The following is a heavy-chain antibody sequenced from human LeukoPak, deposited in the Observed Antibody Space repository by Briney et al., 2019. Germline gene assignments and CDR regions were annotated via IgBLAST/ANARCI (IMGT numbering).Heavy chain of an antibody. CDR2: ISYDGSNK. Sequence: GRSLRLSCAASGFTFSSYAMHWVRQAPGKGLEWVAVISYDGSNKYYADSVKGRFTISRDNSKNTLYLQMNSLRAEDTAVYYCARVGYSGSYYTDYWGQGTLVTVSS. D-gene: IGHD1-26*01. CDR1: GFTFSSYA. CDR3: ARVGYSGSYYTDY. J-gene: IGHJ4*02. V-gene: IGHV3-30-3*01.